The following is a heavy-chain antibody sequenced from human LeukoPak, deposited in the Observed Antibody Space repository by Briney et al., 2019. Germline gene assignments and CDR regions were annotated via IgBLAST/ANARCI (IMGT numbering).Heavy chain of an antibody. J-gene: IGHJ4*02. V-gene: IGHV1-2*02. CDR1: GYTFTGYY. CDR2: INPNSGGT. CDR3: ARDQYSYGHYYFDY. D-gene: IGHD5-18*01. Sequence: ASVKVSCKASGYTFTGYYMHWVRQAPGQGLEWMGWINPNSGGTNYAQKFQGRVTMTRDTSISTAYMELSRLRSDDTAVYYCARDQYSYGHYYFDYWGQGTLVTVSS.